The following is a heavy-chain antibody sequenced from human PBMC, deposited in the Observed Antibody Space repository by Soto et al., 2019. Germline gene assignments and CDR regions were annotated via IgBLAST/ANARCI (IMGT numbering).Heavy chain of an antibody. Sequence: SETLSLTCTVTGGTISGYYWTWIRQSAGGGLEWIGRIYSSGSTNYNPSLKSRVTIALDTSMNHFSLRLSSVTAADTAVYYCARGQRFSDWFDPWGQGALVTVSS. CDR2: IYSSGST. V-gene: IGHV4-4*07. J-gene: IGHJ5*02. CDR3: ARGQRFSDWFDP. D-gene: IGHD3-3*01. CDR1: GGTISGYY.